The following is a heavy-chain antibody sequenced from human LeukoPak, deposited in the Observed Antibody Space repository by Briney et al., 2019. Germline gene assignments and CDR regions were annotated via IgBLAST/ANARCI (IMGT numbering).Heavy chain of an antibody. CDR2: ITGSTNWT. J-gene: IGHJ2*01. D-gene: IGHD3-10*02. CDR3: ARELVSSGTGYFDL. Sequence: GGTLRLSCEASGFTFGNFGMTWVRQAPGKGLQCVSGITGSTNWTYYTASVKGRFTVSRDNSQNTLHLQMNSLRADDTAVYYCARELVSSGTGYFDLWGRGTLVTVSS. CDR1: GFTFGNFG. V-gene: IGHV3-23*01.